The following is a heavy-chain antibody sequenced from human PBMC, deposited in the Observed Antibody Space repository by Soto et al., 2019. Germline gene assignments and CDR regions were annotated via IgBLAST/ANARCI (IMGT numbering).Heavy chain of an antibody. J-gene: IGHJ4*03. CDR2: MNPNSGNT. CDR3: ARGSFVLRFLEWLSNFDY. Sequence: QVQLVQSGAEVKKPGASVKVSCKASGYTFTSYDINWVRQATGQGLEWMGWMNPNSGNTGYAQKFQGRVTMTRNTSISTAYMELSSLRSEDTAVYYCARGSFVLRFLEWLSNFDYWGQGTMVTVSS. V-gene: IGHV1-8*01. CDR1: GYTFTSYD. D-gene: IGHD3-3*01.